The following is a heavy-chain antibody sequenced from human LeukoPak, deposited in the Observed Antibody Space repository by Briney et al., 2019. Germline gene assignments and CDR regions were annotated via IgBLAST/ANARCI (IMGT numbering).Heavy chain of an antibody. V-gene: IGHV4-4*07. CDR2: IYSSGNT. Sequence: PSETLSLTCTVSGGSFSTHYYSWIRQPAGTGLEWIGLIYSSGNTNYNPSLKSRSTMSIDTSKNQFSLRLNSVTVADTAVYYCARTGVVVAAIPYYYYYYGMDVWGQGTTVTVSS. CDR1: GGSFSTHY. J-gene: IGHJ6*02. CDR3: ARTGVVVAAIPYYYYYYGMDV. D-gene: IGHD2-15*01.